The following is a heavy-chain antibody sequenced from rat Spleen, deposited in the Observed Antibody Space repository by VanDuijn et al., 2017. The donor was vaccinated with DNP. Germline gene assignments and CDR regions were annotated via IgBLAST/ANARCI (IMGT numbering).Heavy chain of an antibody. J-gene: IGHJ3*01. D-gene: IGHD4-3*01. V-gene: IGHV1-43*01. CDR1: GYTFTTYY. Sequence: QVQLRQSGAEPAKPGSSVKISCKASGYTFTTYYIGWIKQTTGQGLEYIGYINTGSGGTNYNEKFKGKATLTVDKSSSTAFMQLSSLTPDDSAVYYCARGGTSFAYWGQGTLVTVSS. CDR3: ARGGTSFAY. CDR2: INTGSGGT.